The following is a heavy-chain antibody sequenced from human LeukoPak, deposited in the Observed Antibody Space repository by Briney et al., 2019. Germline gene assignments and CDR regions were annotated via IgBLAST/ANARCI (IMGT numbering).Heavy chain of an antibody. V-gene: IGHV4-39*01. J-gene: IGHJ6*03. D-gene: IGHD3-10*01. CDR3: ARRSYLNTMVRGLYMDV. Sequence: SETLPLTCIVCGGSISSSRYYWRWIRQPPGKGLEWIGRFYYSGSTYYNASRKRRVTISVDTSKNQFSLKLSSVTAADTAVYYCARRSYLNTMVRGLYMDVWGKGTTVTVSS. CDR1: GGSISSSRYY. CDR2: FYYSGST.